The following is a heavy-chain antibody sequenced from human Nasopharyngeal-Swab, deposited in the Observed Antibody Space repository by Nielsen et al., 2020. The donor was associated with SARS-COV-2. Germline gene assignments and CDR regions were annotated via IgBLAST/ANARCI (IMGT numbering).Heavy chain of an antibody. CDR2: IYYSEST. CDR3: ASCSRGWLDGYNNFDY. J-gene: IGHJ4*02. D-gene: IGHD5-24*01. Sequence: WIRQPPGKGLEWIGSIYYSESTYYNPSLKSRVTISVDTSKNQFSLKLSSVTAADTAVYYCASCSRGWLDGYNNFDYWGQGTLVTVSS. V-gene: IGHV4-30-4*01.